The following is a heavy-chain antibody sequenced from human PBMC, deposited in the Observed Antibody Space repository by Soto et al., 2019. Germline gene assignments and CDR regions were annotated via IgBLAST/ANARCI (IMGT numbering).Heavy chain of an antibody. CDR1: GDSIGSTYAY. Sequence: PSETHSLTYTVSGDSIGSTYAYWGWVRQPPGKGLEWIGCIYYTGKTYYNASLKSRVTISVDTSKNELSLKLTSVTAADTAVYYCARGYYESSDYFVGSPIFDYWGQGSLVTLSS. CDR2: IYYTGKT. V-gene: IGHV4-39*01. J-gene: IGHJ4*02. CDR3: ARGYYESSDYFVGSPIFDY. D-gene: IGHD3-22*01.